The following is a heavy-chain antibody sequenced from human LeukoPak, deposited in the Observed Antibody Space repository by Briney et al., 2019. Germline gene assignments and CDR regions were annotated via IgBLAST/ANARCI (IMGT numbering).Heavy chain of an antibody. J-gene: IGHJ4*02. CDR1: GFTFGSYA. V-gene: IGHV3-23*01. CDR2: ISGSGGST. CDR3: AKGSNYYGSGSDFDY. D-gene: IGHD3-10*01. Sequence: GGSLRLSCAASGFTFGSYAMSWVRQAPGKGLEWVSAISGSGGSTYYADSVKGRFTISRDNSKNTLYLQMNSLRAEDTAVYYCAKGSNYYGSGSDFDYWGQGTLVTVSS.